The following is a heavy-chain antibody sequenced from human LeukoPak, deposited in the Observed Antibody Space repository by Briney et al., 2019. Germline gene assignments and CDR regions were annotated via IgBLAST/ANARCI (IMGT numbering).Heavy chain of an antibody. CDR3: ARGGYSIPDY. J-gene: IGHJ4*02. CDR2: IGGSGGTT. CDR1: GFTFSSYA. Sequence: GGSLRLSCAASGFTFSSYAMSWVRQAPGKGLEWVSAIGGSGGTTYYADSVMGRFTISRDTSKNTMYLQMNSLRAEDTTVYYCARGGYSIPDYWGQGTLVTVSS. D-gene: IGHD2-15*01. V-gene: IGHV3-23*01.